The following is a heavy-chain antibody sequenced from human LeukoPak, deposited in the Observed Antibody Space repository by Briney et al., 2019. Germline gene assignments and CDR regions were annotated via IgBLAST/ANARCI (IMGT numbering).Heavy chain of an antibody. CDR2: INSNGGST. J-gene: IGHJ3*02. CDR3: ARGGTGTTWKPNAFDI. CDR1: GFTFSSYT. Sequence: GGSLRLSCAASGFTFSSYTMHWVRQAPGKGLEYVSGINSNGGSTYYANSVKGRFTIFRDNSKNTLYLQMGSLRAEDMAVYYCARGGTGTTWKPNAFDIWGQGTMVTVSS. D-gene: IGHD1-7*01. V-gene: IGHV3-64*01.